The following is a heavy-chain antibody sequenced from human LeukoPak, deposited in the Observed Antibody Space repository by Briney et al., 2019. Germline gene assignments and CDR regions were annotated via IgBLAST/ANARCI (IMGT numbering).Heavy chain of an antibody. CDR1: GFTFCSYE. V-gene: IGHV3-48*03. Sequence: GGSLRLSCAASGFTFCSYEMNWVRQAPGKGLEWVSYISSSGSTIYYADSVKGRFTISRDNAKNSLYLQMNSLRAEDTAVYYCARDRDGMDVWGQGTTVTVSS. CDR3: ARDRDGMDV. D-gene: IGHD3-10*01. J-gene: IGHJ6*02. CDR2: ISSSGSTI.